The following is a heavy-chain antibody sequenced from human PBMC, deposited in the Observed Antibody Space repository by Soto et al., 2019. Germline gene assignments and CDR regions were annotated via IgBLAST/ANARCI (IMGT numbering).Heavy chain of an antibody. D-gene: IGHD1-26*01. V-gene: IGHV3-30*18. Sequence: QVQLVESGGGAVQPGESLRLSCVASGFDFTYYAMHWVRQAPGKGLESVAVMSSDGSKIHHTDSVKVRFTISRDNSKNTLYLQMNRLRKEDTAVYLCAKDEGVGGTLGLFDYWGQGTLVSVSS. CDR3: AKDEGVGGTLGLFDY. CDR1: GFDFTYYA. CDR2: MSSDGSKI. J-gene: IGHJ4*02.